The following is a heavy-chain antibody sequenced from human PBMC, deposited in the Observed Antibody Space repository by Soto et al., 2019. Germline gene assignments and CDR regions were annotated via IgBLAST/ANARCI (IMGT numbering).Heavy chain of an antibody. V-gene: IGHV1-69*01. D-gene: IGHD3-10*01. CDR3: ARDPNYGWGGYPDY. CDR2: IIPIFGTA. Sequence: QVQLVQSGAEVKKPGSSVKVSCKASGGTFSSYAISWVRQAPGQGLEWMGGIIPIFGTANYAQKFQGRVTITGDESRSTANGELSSLRCEDTAVYYCARDPNYGWGGYPDYGGQGPLVTVSS. J-gene: IGHJ4*02. CDR1: GGTFSSYA.